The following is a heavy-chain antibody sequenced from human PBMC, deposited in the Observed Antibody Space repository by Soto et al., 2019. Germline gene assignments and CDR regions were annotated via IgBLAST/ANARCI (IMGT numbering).Heavy chain of an antibody. D-gene: IGHD3-9*01. Sequence: SGGSLRLSCAASGFTFSNAWMSWVRQAPGKGVEWVSRIKSKTDGGTTDYAAPVKGRFIIPRDDSKNTLYLQMNSLKTEDTAVYYCTTGQAYYDILTGYLVLDYLGKGSLVTVIS. V-gene: IGHV3-15*01. J-gene: IGHJ4*02. CDR3: TTGQAYYDILTGYLVLDY. CDR1: GFTFSNAW. CDR2: IKSKTDGGTT.